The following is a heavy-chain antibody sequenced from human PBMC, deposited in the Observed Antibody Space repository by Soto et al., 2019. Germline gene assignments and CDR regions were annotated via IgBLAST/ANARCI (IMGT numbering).Heavy chain of an antibody. CDR1: GFTFSSYA. V-gene: IGHV3-30-3*01. Sequence: QVQLVESGGGVVQPGRSLRLSCAASGFTFSSYAMQWVRQAPGKGLEWVAVISYDGSNKYYADSVKGRFTISRDNSKNTLYLQMNSLRAEDTAVYYCARGEGLSYWGQGTLVTVSS. J-gene: IGHJ4*02. CDR3: ARGEGLSY. CDR2: ISYDGSNK.